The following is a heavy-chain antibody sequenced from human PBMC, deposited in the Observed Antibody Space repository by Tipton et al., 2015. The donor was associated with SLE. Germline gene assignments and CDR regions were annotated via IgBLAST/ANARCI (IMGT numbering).Heavy chain of an antibody. CDR3: ARDYYDSGGYWGNYYYGMDV. CDR2: ISNTGST. V-gene: IGHV4-59*01. D-gene: IGHD3-22*01. Sequence: QLVQSGAEVKPSETLSLTCTVSGGSLNNYYWSWIRQPPGKGLEWIGYISNTGSTNYNPSLKSRVTISVDTSKNQFSLKLSSVTAADTAVYYCARDYYDSGGYWGNYYYGMDVWGQGTTVTVS. CDR1: GGSLNNYY. J-gene: IGHJ6*02.